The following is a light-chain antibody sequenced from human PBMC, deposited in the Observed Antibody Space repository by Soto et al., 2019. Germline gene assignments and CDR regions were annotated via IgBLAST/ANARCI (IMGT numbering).Light chain of an antibody. CDR1: LEISTF. J-gene: IGKJ4*01. V-gene: IGKV1-9*01. Sequence: DIQLTQSPSFLSASVGDRVTITCRASLEISTFLAWYQQKPGKAPKLLIYAASTLQTGVPSRFRGSGSGTEFTLKISSLQAEDFASYYCQQLDRYPFTFGGVTKVDIK. CDR3: QQLDRYPFT. CDR2: AAS.